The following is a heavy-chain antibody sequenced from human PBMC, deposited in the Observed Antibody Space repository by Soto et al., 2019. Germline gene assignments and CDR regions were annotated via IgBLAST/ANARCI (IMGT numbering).Heavy chain of an antibody. Sequence: QVQLQQWGAGLLKPSETLSLTCAVYGGSFSGYYWSWIRQPPGKGLEWIGEINHSGSTNYNPSLKRRVTISVDTSKNQFSLKLSSVTAADTAVYYCARGRAGYSSGWYLGSWFDPWGQGPLVTVSS. CDR1: GGSFSGYY. V-gene: IGHV4-34*01. D-gene: IGHD6-19*01. CDR2: INHSGST. J-gene: IGHJ5*02. CDR3: ARGRAGYSSGWYLGSWFDP.